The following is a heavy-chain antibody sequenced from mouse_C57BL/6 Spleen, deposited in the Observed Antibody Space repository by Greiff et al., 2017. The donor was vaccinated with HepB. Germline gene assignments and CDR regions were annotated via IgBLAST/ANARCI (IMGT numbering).Heavy chain of an antibody. D-gene: IGHD2-4*01. J-gene: IGHJ4*01. CDR3: ASVITTRYYYAMDY. CDR1: GFNIKDYY. CDR2: IDPEDGET. V-gene: IGHV14-2*01. Sequence: EVKLMESGAELVKPGASVKLSRTASGFNIKDYYMHWVKQRTEQGLEWIGRIDPEDGETKYAPKFQGKATITADTSSNTAYLQLSSLTSEDTAVYYCASVITTRYYYAMDYWGQGTSVTVSS.